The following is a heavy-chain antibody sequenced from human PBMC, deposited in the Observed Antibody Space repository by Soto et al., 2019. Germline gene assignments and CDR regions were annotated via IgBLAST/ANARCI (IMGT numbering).Heavy chain of an antibody. V-gene: IGHV3-53*01. Sequence: EVQLVESGGGLIQPGGSLRLSCAASGFTVSSNYMSWVRQAPGKGLEWVSVIYSGGSTYYADSVKGRFTISRDNSKNTLYLQMNSLGAEDTAVYYCATGRVYSGYDVFDYWGQGTLVTVSS. J-gene: IGHJ4*02. CDR1: GFTVSSNY. D-gene: IGHD5-12*01. CDR3: ATGRVYSGYDVFDY. CDR2: IYSGGST.